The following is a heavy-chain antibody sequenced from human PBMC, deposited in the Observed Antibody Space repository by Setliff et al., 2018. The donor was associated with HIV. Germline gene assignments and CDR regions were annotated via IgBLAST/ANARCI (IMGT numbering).Heavy chain of an antibody. CDR3: ARLRAAGTVHYFDP. CDR2: IYYGGTT. J-gene: IGHJ5*02. CDR1: GGSIRSIDYF. Sequence: SETLSLTCTVSGGSIRSIDYFWGWLRQPPGKGLEWLGNIGNIYYGGTTYYNPSLKGRIPVSVFTSSQQPSLTLTSVTPADTAVYYCARLRAAGTVHYFDPWGQGTQVTVSS. D-gene: IGHD6-13*01. V-gene: IGHV4-39*01.